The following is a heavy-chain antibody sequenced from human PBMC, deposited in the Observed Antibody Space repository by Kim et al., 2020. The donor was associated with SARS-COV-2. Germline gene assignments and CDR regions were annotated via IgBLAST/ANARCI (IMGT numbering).Heavy chain of an antibody. V-gene: IGHV3-53*01. J-gene: IGHJ6*02. D-gene: IGHD2-2*01. Sequence: GGSLRLSCAASGFTVSSNYMSWVRQAPGKGLEWVSVIYSGGSTYYADSVKGRFTISRDNSKNTLYLQMNSLRAEDTAVYYCGCSTSCYLFESSLCYYYYGMDVWGQGTTVTVSS. CDR2: IYSGGST. CDR1: GFTVSSNY. CDR3: GCSTSCYLFESSLCYYYYGMDV.